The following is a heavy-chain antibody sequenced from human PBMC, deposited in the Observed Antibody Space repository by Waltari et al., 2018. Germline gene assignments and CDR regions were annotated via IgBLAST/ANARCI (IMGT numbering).Heavy chain of an antibody. CDR3: ARAPGIAVAGITQAGYDY. V-gene: IGHV1-69*01. Sequence: QVQLVQSGAEVKKPGSSVKVSCKASGVTFSSYALSWVRPAPGQGLEWMGGIIPIFGTANYAQKFQGRVTITADESTSTAYMELSSLRSEDTAVYYCARAPGIAVAGITQAGYDYWGQGTLVTVSS. CDR2: IIPIFGTA. J-gene: IGHJ4*02. CDR1: GVTFSSYA. D-gene: IGHD6-19*01.